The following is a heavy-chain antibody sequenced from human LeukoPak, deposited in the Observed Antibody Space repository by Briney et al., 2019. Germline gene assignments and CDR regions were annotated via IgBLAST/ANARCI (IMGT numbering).Heavy chain of an antibody. Sequence: GRSLRLSCAVSGFTFSSYGMHWVRQAPGKGLEWVAFIWYDGSKQYYADSVKGRFTISRDNSKNTLYLQMNSLRAEDTAVYYCAKDLALYYYDSSGPDYWGQGTLVTVSS. V-gene: IGHV3-33*06. CDR2: IWYDGSKQ. J-gene: IGHJ4*02. CDR1: GFTFSSYG. D-gene: IGHD3-22*01. CDR3: AKDLALYYYDSSGPDY.